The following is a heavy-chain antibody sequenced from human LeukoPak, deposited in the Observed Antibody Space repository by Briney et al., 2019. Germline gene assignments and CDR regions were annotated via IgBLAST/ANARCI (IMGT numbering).Heavy chain of an antibody. CDR3: AKKGLVSRGFDY. CDR2: ISYDGSNK. Sequence: PGGSLRLSCAASGFTFSSYGMHWVRQAPGKGLEWVAVISYDGSNKYYADSVKGRFTISRDNSKNTLYLQMNSLRAEDTAVYYCAKKGLVSRGFDYWGQGTLVTVSS. D-gene: IGHD6-19*01. J-gene: IGHJ4*02. CDR1: GFTFSSYG. V-gene: IGHV3-30*18.